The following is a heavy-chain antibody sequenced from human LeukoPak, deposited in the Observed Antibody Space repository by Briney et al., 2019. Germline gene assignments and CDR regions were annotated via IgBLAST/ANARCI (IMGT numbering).Heavy chain of an antibody. Sequence: GASVQLSCKASGYTFTGYYMHWVRQAPGQGLEWMGWINPNSGGTNYAQKFQGRVTMTRDTSISTAYMELSRLRSDDTAVYYCARAIRPKSSDAFDIWGQGTMVTVSS. CDR2: INPNSGGT. CDR1: GYTFTGYY. CDR3: ARAIRPKSSDAFDI. J-gene: IGHJ3*02. D-gene: IGHD5-12*01. V-gene: IGHV1-2*02.